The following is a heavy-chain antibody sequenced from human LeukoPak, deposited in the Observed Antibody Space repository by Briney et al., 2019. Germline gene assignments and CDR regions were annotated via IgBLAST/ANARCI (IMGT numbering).Heavy chain of an antibody. J-gene: IGHJ4*02. V-gene: IGHV3-23*01. D-gene: IGHD6-25*01. Sequence: GGSLRLSCAASGFTFSSYAMSWVRQDPGRGLERVSAISGNGGYTWYADSMKGRFTISRDNSKNTLYLQMSSLRAEDTAVYYCAKEPIAAAGTFDYWGQGTLVTVSS. CDR3: AKEPIAAAGTFDY. CDR2: ISGNGGYT. CDR1: GFTFSSYA.